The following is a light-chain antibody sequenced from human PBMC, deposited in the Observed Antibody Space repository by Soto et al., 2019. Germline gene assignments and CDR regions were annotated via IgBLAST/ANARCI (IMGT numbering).Light chain of an antibody. CDR2: EVS. V-gene: IGLV2-14*01. CDR3: SSYTSRSTQV. Sequence: QSALTQPASVSGSPGQSITISCTGTSSDVGGYNYVSWYQQHPGKAPKLMIYEVSNRPSGVSNRFSGSKSGNTASLTISGLQAEDAADYYCSSYTSRSTQVFGTGTKLTVL. CDR1: SSDVGGYNY. J-gene: IGLJ1*01.